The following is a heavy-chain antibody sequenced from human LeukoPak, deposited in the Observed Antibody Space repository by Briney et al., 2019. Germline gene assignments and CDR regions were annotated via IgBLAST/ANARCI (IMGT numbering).Heavy chain of an antibody. CDR1: GGTFSSYA. J-gene: IGHJ4*02. Sequence: SGKVSCKASGGTFSSYAISWVRQAPGQGLEWMGGIIPIFGTANYAQKFQGRVTITTDESTSTAYMELSSLRSEDTAVYYCASGGNGGFDYWGQGTLVTVSS. D-gene: IGHD4-23*01. CDR3: ASGGNGGFDY. CDR2: IIPIFGTA. V-gene: IGHV1-69*05.